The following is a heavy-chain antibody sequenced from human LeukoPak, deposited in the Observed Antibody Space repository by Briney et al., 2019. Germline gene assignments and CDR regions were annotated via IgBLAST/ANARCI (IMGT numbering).Heavy chain of an antibody. Sequence: GGSLRLSCAASGFVLSDYGMHWVRQAPGKGLEWVAFVRNDGSSEYYVGSVKGRFTISRDKSKNTLYLQMNSLRVEDTAVYSCAKEPDSGYHSEGPRNWGLGTLVTVSS. J-gene: IGHJ4*02. CDR2: VRNDGSSE. CDR1: GFVLSDYG. D-gene: IGHD5-12*01. CDR3: AKEPDSGYHSEGPRN. V-gene: IGHV3-30*02.